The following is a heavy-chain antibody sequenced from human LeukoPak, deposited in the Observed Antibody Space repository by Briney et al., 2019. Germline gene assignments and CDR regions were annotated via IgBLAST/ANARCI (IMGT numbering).Heavy chain of an antibody. D-gene: IGHD1-26*01. CDR1: GFTFSSYA. CDR3: ARVTARWELLFDY. CDR2: ISYDGSNK. J-gene: IGHJ4*02. V-gene: IGHV3-30-3*01. Sequence: PGRSLRLSCAASGFTFSSYAMHWVRQAPGKGLEWVAVISYDGSNKYYADSVKGRFTISRDNSKNTLYLQMNSLRAEDTAVYYCARVTARWELLFDYWGQGTLVTVSS.